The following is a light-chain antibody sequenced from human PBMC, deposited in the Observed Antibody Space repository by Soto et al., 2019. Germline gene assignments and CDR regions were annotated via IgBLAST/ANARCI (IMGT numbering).Light chain of an antibody. CDR2: SNN. CDR3: AAWDDSLKGGV. CDR1: SSNIGSYA. Sequence: QSVLTQPPSASGAPGQRVTISCSGSSSNIGSYAVNWYQQLPGTAPKLLIYSNNQRPSGVPDRFSGSKSGTSASLAISGLQSEDEADYYCAAWDDSLKGGVFGGGTQLTVL. V-gene: IGLV1-44*01. J-gene: IGLJ7*01.